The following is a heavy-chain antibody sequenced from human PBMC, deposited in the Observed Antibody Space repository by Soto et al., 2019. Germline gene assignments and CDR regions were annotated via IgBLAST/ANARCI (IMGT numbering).Heavy chain of an antibody. V-gene: IGHV3-30*18. CDR3: AKSISEQIAAAGTHFDY. Sequence: PGGSLRLSCAASGFTFSSYGMHWVRQAPGKGLEWVAVISYDGSNKYYADSVKGRFTISRDNSKNTLYLQMNSLRAEDTAVYYCAKSISEQIAAAGTHFDYWGQGTLVTVSS. CDR2: ISYDGSNK. J-gene: IGHJ4*02. CDR1: GFTFSSYG. D-gene: IGHD6-13*01.